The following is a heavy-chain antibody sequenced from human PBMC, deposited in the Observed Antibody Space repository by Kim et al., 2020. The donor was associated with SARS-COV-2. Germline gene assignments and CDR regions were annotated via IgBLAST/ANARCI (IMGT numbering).Heavy chain of an antibody. J-gene: IGHJ4*02. CDR3: ARRGNPYFDY. CDR1: GGSISSGGYY. V-gene: IGHV4-31*03. Sequence: SETLSLTCTVSGGSISSGGYYWSWIRQHPGKGLEWIGYIYYSGSTYYNPSLKSRVTISVDTSKNQFSLKLSSVTAADTAVYYCARRGNPYFDYWGQGTLVTVSS. CDR2: IYYSGST.